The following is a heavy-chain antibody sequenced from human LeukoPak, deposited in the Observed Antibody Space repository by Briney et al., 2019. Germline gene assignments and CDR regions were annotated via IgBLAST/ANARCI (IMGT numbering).Heavy chain of an antibody. D-gene: IGHD3-22*01. Sequence: SETLSLTCTVSGGSISSYYWSWIRQPPGKGLEWNGYIYYSGSTNYNPSLKSRVTISVDTSKNQFSLKLSSVTAADTAVYYCAREYYYDSSGINWFDPWGQGTLVTVSS. CDR3: AREYYYDSSGINWFDP. CDR1: GGSISSYY. J-gene: IGHJ5*02. V-gene: IGHV4-59*01. CDR2: IYYSGST.